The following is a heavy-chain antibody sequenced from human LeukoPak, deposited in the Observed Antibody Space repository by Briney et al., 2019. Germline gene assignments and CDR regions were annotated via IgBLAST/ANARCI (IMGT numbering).Heavy chain of an antibody. V-gene: IGHV4-39*07. D-gene: IGHD3-22*01. CDR2: MYYSGST. Sequence: SETLSLTCTVSGGSISSSSYYWGWIRQPPGKGLEWTGTMYYSGSTYYNPSLKSRVTISVDTSKNQFSLKLSSVTAADTAVYYCARVVGVTIIFDAPFDYWGQGTLVTVSS. CDR3: ARVVGVTIIFDAPFDY. J-gene: IGHJ4*02. CDR1: GGSISSSSYY.